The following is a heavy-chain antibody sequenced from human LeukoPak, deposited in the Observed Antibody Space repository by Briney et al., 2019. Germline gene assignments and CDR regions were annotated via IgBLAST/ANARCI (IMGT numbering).Heavy chain of an antibody. Sequence: PSETLSLTCTVSGGSISSYYWSWIRQPAGKGLEWIGRIYTSGSTNYNPSLKSRVTMSVDTSKNQFSLKLSSVTAADTAVYYCARGPLRSGSPGSLDYWGQGTLVTVSS. D-gene: IGHD1-26*01. CDR1: GGSISSYY. CDR3: ARGPLRSGSPGSLDY. J-gene: IGHJ4*02. V-gene: IGHV4-4*07. CDR2: IYTSGST.